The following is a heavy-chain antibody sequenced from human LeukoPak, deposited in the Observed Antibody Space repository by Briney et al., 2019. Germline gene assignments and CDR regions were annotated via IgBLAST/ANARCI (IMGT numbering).Heavy chain of an antibody. CDR2: IRYDGSNK. D-gene: IGHD5-18*01. CDR1: GFTFSSYG. Sequence: PGGSLRLSCAASGFTFSSYGMHWVRQAPGKGLGWVAFIRYDGSNKYYADSVKGRFTISRDNSKNTLYLQMNSLRAEDTAVYYCAKGDTAMDPIDYWGQGTLVTVSS. J-gene: IGHJ4*02. CDR3: AKGDTAMDPIDY. V-gene: IGHV3-30*02.